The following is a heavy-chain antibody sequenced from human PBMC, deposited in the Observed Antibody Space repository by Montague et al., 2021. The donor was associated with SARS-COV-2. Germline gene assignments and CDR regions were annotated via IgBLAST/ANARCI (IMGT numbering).Heavy chain of an antibody. CDR1: GFTFSSYA. D-gene: IGHD3-10*01. CDR2: ISYDGSNK. CDR3: ARDREITMVRGAPLYGMDV. J-gene: IGHJ6*02. V-gene: IGHV3-30-3*01. Sequence: SLSLSCAASGFTFSSYAMRWVRQAPGKGLEWVAVISYDGSNKYYADSVKGRFTISRDNSKDTLYLQMNSLRAEDTAVYYCARDREITMVRGAPLYGMDVWGQGTTVTVSS.